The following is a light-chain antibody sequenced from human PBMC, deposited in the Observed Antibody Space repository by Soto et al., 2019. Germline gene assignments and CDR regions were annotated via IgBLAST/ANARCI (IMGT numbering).Light chain of an antibody. CDR2: DAS. V-gene: IGKV1-5*01. CDR3: QQYDSYSWT. J-gene: IGKJ1*01. Sequence: DIQMTQSPSTLSASLGDRVTITCRASQSINNWLAWYQQKPGKAPNLLIYDASSLESGVPSRFSGSGSGTEFTLAISSLQPDDFATYYCQQYDSYSWTFDQGTKVDIK. CDR1: QSINNW.